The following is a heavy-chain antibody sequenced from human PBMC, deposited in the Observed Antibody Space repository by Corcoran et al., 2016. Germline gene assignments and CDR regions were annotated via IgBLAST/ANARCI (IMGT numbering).Heavy chain of an antibody. CDR2: ISYDGSNT. CDR3: AKIEQLVKLYYYGMDV. J-gene: IGHJ6*02. D-gene: IGHD6-6*01. CDR1: GFTFSSYG. V-gene: IGHV3-30*18. Sequence: QVQLVESGGGVVQPGRSLRLSCAASGFTFSSYGMHWVRQAPGKGLEWVAVISYDGSNTYYADSVKGRFTISRDNSKNTLYLQMNSLRAEDTAVYYCAKIEQLVKLYYYGMDVWGQGTTVTVSS.